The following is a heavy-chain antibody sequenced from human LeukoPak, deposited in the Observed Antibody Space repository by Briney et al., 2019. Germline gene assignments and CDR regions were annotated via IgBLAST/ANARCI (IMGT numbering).Heavy chain of an antibody. CDR2: INPNSGGT. V-gene: IGHV1-2*02. Sequence: GASVTVSCKASGYTFTGYYMHWVRQAPGQGLEWMGWINPNSGGTNYAQKFQGRVTMTTDTSMSTAYMELSRLTSDDTAVYYCARAGGHSWFDPWGQGTLVTVSS. CDR3: ARAGGHSWFDP. D-gene: IGHD2-21*01. J-gene: IGHJ5*02. CDR1: GYTFTGYY.